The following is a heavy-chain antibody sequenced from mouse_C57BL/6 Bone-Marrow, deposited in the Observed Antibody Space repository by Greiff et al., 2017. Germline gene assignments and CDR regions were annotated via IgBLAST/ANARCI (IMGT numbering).Heavy chain of an antibody. CDR2: ISSGGSYT. D-gene: IGHD2-12*01. CDR3: ARHSNYSQGFAY. Sequence: EVKVVESGGDLVKPGGSLKLSCAASGFTFSSYGMSWVRQTPDKRLEWVATISSGGSYTYYPDSVKGRFTISRDNAKNTLYLQMSSLKSEDTAMYYCARHSNYSQGFAYWGQGTLVTVSA. J-gene: IGHJ3*01. V-gene: IGHV5-6*01. CDR1: GFTFSSYG.